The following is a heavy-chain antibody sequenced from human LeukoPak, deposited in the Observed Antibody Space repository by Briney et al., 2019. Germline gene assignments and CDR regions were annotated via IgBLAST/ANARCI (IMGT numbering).Heavy chain of an antibody. CDR2: IYYTGST. D-gene: IGHD6-6*01. CDR1: GGSISNYY. V-gene: IGHV4-59*01. CDR3: ARWGSIAVARFDY. J-gene: IGHJ4*02. Sequence: SETLSLTCTVSGGSISNYYWSWIRQPPGKGLEWSGYIYYTGSTNYNPSLTSRVNISVDTSKNQFSLNLTSVTAADTAVYYCARWGSIAVARFDYWGQGTLVTVSS.